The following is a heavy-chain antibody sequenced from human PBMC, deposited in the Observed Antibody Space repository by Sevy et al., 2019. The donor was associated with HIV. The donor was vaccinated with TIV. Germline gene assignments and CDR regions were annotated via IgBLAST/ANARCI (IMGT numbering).Heavy chain of an antibody. D-gene: IGHD6-13*01. CDR1: GFTVTSNY. Sequence: GGSLRLSCAASGFTVTSNYMSWVRQAPGKGLEWVSVIYSGGSTYYAGSVKGRFTISRDNSKNTLYFQMNSLRAEDTAVYYCARDDGSRGIDYWGQGTLVTVSS. J-gene: IGHJ4*02. CDR3: ARDDGSRGIDY. CDR2: IYSGGST. V-gene: IGHV3-53*01.